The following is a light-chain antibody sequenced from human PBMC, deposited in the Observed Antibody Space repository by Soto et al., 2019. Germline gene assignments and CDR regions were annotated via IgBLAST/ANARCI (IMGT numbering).Light chain of an antibody. CDR2: AAS. J-gene: IGKJ2*01. CDR1: QNIYRY. Sequence: DIQMTQSPSSLSASVGDRVTITCRASQNIYRYLNWYQQKPGKAPKILIYAASSLQSGVPPRFSGSGSGTDFTLTINSLQSEDLAIYYCQQSYSVSYTFGQGTKLEMK. V-gene: IGKV1-39*01. CDR3: QQSYSVSYT.